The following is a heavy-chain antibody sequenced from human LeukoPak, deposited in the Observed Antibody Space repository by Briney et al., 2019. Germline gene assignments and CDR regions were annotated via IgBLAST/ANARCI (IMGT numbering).Heavy chain of an antibody. V-gene: IGHV1-69*13. Sequence: SVKVSCKASGYTFTGYYMHWVRRAPGQGLEWMGGIIPMFGTPNYAQKFQGRVTITADESTNTAYMELSSLTYEDTAMYYCARDGDTAMVSFYDIWGQGTKVTVSS. CDR2: IIPMFGTP. D-gene: IGHD5-18*01. J-gene: IGHJ3*02. CDR3: ARDGDTAMVSFYDI. CDR1: GYTFTGYY.